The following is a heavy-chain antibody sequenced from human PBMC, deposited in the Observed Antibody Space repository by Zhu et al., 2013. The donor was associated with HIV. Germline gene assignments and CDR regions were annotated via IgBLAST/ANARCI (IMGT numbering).Heavy chain of an antibody. J-gene: IGHJ6*02. V-gene: IGHV1-69*01. Sequence: QVQLVQSGAEVKKPGSSVKVSCKASGGTFSSYAISWVRQAPGQGLEWMGGIIPIFGTANYAQKFQGRVTITADESTSTAYMELSSLRSEDTAVYYCARVARLYCGGDCFSYGMDVWGQGTTVTVSS. D-gene: IGHD2-21*02. CDR3: ARVARLYCGGDCFSYGMDV. CDR2: IIPIFGTA. CDR1: GGTFSSYA.